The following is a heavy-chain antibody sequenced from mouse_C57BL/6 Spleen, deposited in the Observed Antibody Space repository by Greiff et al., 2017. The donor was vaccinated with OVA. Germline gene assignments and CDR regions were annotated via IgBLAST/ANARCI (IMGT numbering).Heavy chain of an antibody. V-gene: IGHV5-12*01. CDR1: GFTFSDYY. CDR2: ISNGGGST. D-gene: IGHD2-4*01. J-gene: IGHJ4*01. Sequence: EVQGVESGGGLVQPGGSLKLSCAASGFTFSDYYMYWVRQTPEKRLEWVAYISNGGGSTYYPDTVKGRFTISRDNAKNTLYLQMSRLKSEDTAMYYCARHVDYDVGAMDYWGQGTSVTVSS. CDR3: ARHVDYDVGAMDY.